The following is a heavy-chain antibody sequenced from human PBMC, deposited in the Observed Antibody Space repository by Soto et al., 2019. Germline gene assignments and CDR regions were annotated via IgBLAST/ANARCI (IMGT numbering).Heavy chain of an antibody. D-gene: IGHD1-1*01. Sequence: SETLSLTCSVAGFAISRGYYWSWVRQPPGKGLEWIGSIYPSVSSYHNPSLETRVRLSIDTSKNQFTLNLTSVTAADTALYYCAREKVGTTFFDNWCQGIQVTVSS. J-gene: IGHJ4*02. CDR2: IYPSVSS. CDR3: AREKVGTTFFDN. V-gene: IGHV4-38-2*02. CDR1: GFAISRGYY.